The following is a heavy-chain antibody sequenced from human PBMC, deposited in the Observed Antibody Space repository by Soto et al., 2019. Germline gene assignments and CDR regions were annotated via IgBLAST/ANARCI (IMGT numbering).Heavy chain of an antibody. V-gene: IGHV1-46*03. Sequence: ASVKVSCKASGYTFTSHYMHWVRHAPGQRLEWIGIINPSGGSTSYAQKFQGRVTMTRDTSTSTVYMELSSLRSEDTAVYYFASIWVDERGDDAYAIWARGTSVPVS. CDR1: GYTFTSHY. CDR2: INPSGGST. D-gene: IGHD1-1*01. J-gene: IGHJ3*02. CDR3: ASIWVDERGDDAYAI.